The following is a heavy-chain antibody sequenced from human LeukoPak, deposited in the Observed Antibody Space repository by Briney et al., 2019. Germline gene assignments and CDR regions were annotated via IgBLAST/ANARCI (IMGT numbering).Heavy chain of an antibody. D-gene: IGHD3-22*01. CDR3: ARERGRGYSGYDRRNYYDSSGYYGFDY. CDR1: GGSFSGYY. CDR2: INHSGST. Sequence: SEALSLTCAVYGGSFSGYYWSWIRQPPGKGLEWIGEINHSGSTNYNPSLKSRVTISVDTSKNQFSLKLSSVTAADTAVYYCARERGRGYSGYDRRNYYDSSGYYGFDYWGQGTLVTVYS. V-gene: IGHV4-34*01. J-gene: IGHJ4*02.